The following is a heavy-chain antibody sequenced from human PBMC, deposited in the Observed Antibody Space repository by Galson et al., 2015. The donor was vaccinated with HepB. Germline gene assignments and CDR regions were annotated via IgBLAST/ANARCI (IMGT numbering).Heavy chain of an antibody. J-gene: IGHJ6*02. V-gene: IGHV3-30*18. CDR3: AKAAGNAHYYGMDV. Sequence: SLRLSCAASGFTFSSYGMHWVRQAPGKGLEWVAVISYDGSNKYYADSVKGRFTISRDNSKNTLYLQMNSLRAEDTAVYYCAKAAGNAHYYGMDVWGQGTTVTVSS. CDR2: ISYDGSNK. CDR1: GFTFSSYG. D-gene: IGHD4-23*01.